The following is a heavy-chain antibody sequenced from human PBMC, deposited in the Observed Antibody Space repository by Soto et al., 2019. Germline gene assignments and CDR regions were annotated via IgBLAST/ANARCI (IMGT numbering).Heavy chain of an antibody. Sequence: GSLRLSCAASGFTFSSYSMNWVRQAPGKGLEWVSSISSSSSYIYYADSVKGRFTISRDNAKNSLYLQMNSLRAEDTAVYYCASTVYNWNYFDYWGQGTLVTVSS. CDR3: ASTVYNWNYFDY. CDR1: GFTFSSYS. CDR2: ISSSSSYI. V-gene: IGHV3-21*01. J-gene: IGHJ4*02. D-gene: IGHD1-20*01.